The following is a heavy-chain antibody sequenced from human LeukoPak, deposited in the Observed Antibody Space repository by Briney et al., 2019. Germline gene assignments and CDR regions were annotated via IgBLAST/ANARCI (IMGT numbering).Heavy chain of an antibody. CDR1: GGTFSSYA. CDR3: ARVPGYYDSSGYLEIFDY. D-gene: IGHD3-22*01. V-gene: IGHV1-69*05. Sequence: SVKVSCKASGGTFSSYAISWVRQAPGQGLEWMGGLIPIFGTANYAQKFQGRVTITTDESTSTAYMERSSLRSEDTAVYYCARVPGYYDSSGYLEIFDYWGQGTLVTVSS. CDR2: LIPIFGTA. J-gene: IGHJ4*02.